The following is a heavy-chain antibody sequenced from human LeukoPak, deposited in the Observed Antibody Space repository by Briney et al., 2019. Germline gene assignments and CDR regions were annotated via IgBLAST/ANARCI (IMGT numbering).Heavy chain of an antibody. D-gene: IGHD5-12*01. J-gene: IGHJ5*02. CDR1: GGSISRTNW. Sequence: SETLSLTCAVSGGSISRTNWWSWVRQPPGKGLEWIGEIYHSGNTNYNPSLKSRVTISVDKSENQFSLKLSSVTAADTAVYYCARVELIVALPTSFDPWGQGTLVTVSS. CDR3: ARVELIVALPTSFDP. V-gene: IGHV4-4*02. CDR2: IYHSGNT.